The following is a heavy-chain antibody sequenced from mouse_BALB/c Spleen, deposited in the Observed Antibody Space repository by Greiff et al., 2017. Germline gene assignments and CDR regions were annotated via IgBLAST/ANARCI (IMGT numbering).Heavy chain of an antibody. Sequence: QVQLKESGAELVRPGSSVKISCTASGYAFSSYWMNWVKQRPGQGLEWIGQIYPGDGDTNYNGKFKGKATLTADKSSSTAYMQLSSLTSEDSAVYFCARGGWWAMDYWGQGTSVTVSS. D-gene: IGHD1-1*02. CDR3: ARGGWWAMDY. J-gene: IGHJ4*01. V-gene: IGHV1-80*01. CDR2: IYPGDGDT. CDR1: GYAFSSYW.